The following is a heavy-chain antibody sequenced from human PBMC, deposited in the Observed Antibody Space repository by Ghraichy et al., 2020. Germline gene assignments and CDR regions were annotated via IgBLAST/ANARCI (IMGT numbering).Heavy chain of an antibody. V-gene: IGHV4-39*01. CDR3: ARQGARFVGVVAVAARSFDN. D-gene: IGHD6-19*01. Sequence: SETLSLTCTVSSDSISSDSYYWGWIRQPPGKGLEWIGSINYKENTYYNSSLKSRVTMSVDTSKNQISLRLSSVTAADTAVYYCARQGARFVGVVAVAARSFDNWGQGTLVTVSS. CDR2: INYKENT. CDR1: SDSISSDSYY. J-gene: IGHJ4*02.